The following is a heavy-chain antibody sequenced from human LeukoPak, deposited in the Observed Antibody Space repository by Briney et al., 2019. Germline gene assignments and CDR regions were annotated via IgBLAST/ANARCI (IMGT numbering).Heavy chain of an antibody. CDR3: ARYSSGWNYYYYYYMDV. J-gene: IGHJ6*03. CDR2: IYHSGST. V-gene: IGHV4-38-2*02. CDR1: GYSISSGYY. D-gene: IGHD6-19*01. Sequence: PSETLSLTCTVSGYSISSGYYWGWIRQPPGKGLEWIGSIYHSGSTYYNPSLKSRVTISVDTSKNQFSLKLSSVTAADTAVYYCARYSSGWNYYYYYYMDVWGKGTTVTISS.